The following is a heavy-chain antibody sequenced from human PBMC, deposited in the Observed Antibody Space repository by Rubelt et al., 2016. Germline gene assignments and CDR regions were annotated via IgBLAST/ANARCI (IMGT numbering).Heavy chain of an antibody. CDR3: ARADRIPRFATIDY. J-gene: IGHJ4*02. CDR2: IYYSGST. CDR1: GGSISSYY. V-gene: IGHV4-59*12. D-gene: IGHD5-12*01. Sequence: QVQLQESGPGLVKPSETLSLTCTVSGGSISSYYWSWIRQPPGKGLEWIGYIYYSGSTYYNPSLKSRVTISVDTSKNQFSLKLSSVTAADTAVYYCARADRIPRFATIDYWGQGTLVTVSS.